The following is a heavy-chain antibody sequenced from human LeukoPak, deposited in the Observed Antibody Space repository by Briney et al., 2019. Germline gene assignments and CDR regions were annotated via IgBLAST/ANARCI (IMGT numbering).Heavy chain of an antibody. D-gene: IGHD3-22*01. CDR3: ARAPPIYYYDSSGYSEH. Sequence: GASVKVSCKASGYTFTGYYMHWVRQAPGQGLEWMGWINPNSGGTNYAQKFQGRVTMTRDTSISTAYMELSRLRSDDTAVYYCARAPPIYYYDSSGYSEHWGQGTLVTVSS. J-gene: IGHJ1*01. CDR2: INPNSGGT. CDR1: GYTFTGYY. V-gene: IGHV1-2*02.